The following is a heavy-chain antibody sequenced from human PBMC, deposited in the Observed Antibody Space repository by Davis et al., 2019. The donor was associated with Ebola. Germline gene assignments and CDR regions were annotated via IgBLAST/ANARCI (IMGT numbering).Heavy chain of an antibody. Sequence: PGGSLRLSCAASGFSVSSNYMSWVRQAPGKGLEWVSILYSGGSTSYADSVKGRFTISRDNSENTLFLQLNSLRAEDTALYYCASPPPPTSTVRDAFDIWGQGTMVTVSS. D-gene: IGHD4-17*01. V-gene: IGHV3-66*01. CDR3: ASPPPPTSTVRDAFDI. CDR2: LYSGGST. CDR1: GFSVSSNY. J-gene: IGHJ3*02.